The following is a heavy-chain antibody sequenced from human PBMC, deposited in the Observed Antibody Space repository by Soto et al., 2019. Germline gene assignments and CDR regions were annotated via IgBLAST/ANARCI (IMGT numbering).Heavy chain of an antibody. CDR3: ARGAYSPDASDI. CDR2: INHTGYT. CDR1: GGSFSDYS. J-gene: IGHJ3*02. V-gene: IGHV4-34*01. D-gene: IGHD4-4*01. Sequence: PSETLSLTCAVYGGSFSDYSWGWIRQPPGKGLEWIGEINHTGYTNYNPSLKSRVTISVDTSKSQFSLNLTSVTAADTAVFYCARGAYSPDASDIWGQGTLVTVSS.